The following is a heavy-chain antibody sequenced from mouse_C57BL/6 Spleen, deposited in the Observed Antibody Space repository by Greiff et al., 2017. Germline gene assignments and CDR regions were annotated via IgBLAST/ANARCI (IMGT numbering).Heavy chain of an antibody. CDR1: GFTFSDYG. J-gene: IGHJ2*01. CDR3: ASERGYDFDY. Sequence: EVKLQESGGGLVKPGGSLKLSCAASGFTFSDYGMHWVRQAPEKGLEWVAYISSGSSTIYYADTVKGRFTISRDNAKNTLFLQMTSLRSEDTAMYYCASERGYDFDYWGQGTTLTVSS. CDR2: ISSGSSTI. D-gene: IGHD2-2*01. V-gene: IGHV5-17*01.